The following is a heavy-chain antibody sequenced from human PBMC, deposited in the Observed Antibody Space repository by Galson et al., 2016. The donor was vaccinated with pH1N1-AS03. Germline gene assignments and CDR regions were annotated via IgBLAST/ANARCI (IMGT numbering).Heavy chain of an antibody. CDR1: GFTFSDYW. V-gene: IGHV3-7*01. CDR2: IKQDGGEK. J-gene: IGHJ4*02. Sequence: SLRLSCAASGFTFSDYWMSWVRQAPGKGLEWVADIKQDGGEKYYVDSVKGRFTISRDNAKNSLHLQMNSLTADDTAVYYCATGRGYYYEYWGQGTLVTVSA. CDR3: ATGRGYYYEY. D-gene: IGHD3-10*01.